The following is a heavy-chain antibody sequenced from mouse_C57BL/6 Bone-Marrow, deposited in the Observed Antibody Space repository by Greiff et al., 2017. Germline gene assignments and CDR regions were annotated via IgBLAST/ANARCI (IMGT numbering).Heavy chain of an antibody. CDR2: ISDGGSYT. J-gene: IGHJ2*01. CDR1: GFTFSSYA. Sequence: VQLVESGGGLVKPGGSLKLSCAASGFTFSSYAMSWVRQTPEKRLEWVATISDGGSYTYYPDNVKGRFTITRDNAKNNLYLQMSHLKSEDTAIYYCARDYYGSSSFDYWGQGTTLTVSS. D-gene: IGHD1-1*01. CDR3: ARDYYGSSSFDY. V-gene: IGHV5-4*01.